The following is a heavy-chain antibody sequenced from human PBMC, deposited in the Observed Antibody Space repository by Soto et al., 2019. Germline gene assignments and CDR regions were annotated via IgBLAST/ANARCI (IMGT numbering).Heavy chain of an antibody. V-gene: IGHV1-18*01. CDR3: TRESLDL. J-gene: IGHJ2*01. CDR1: GYTFSNNG. CDR2: ISVYNGAT. Sequence: QVQLVQSGAEAKKPGASVKVSCEASGYTFSNNGISWVRQAPGQGLEWMGWISVYNGATKYARKFQGRVTMTTDTSTSTAYLEVRGLRSDDTALYYCTRESLDLWGRGTLVTVSS.